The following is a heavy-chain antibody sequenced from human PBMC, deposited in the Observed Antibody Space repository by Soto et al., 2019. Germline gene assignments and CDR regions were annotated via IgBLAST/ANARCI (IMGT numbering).Heavy chain of an antibody. D-gene: IGHD3-3*01. CDR2: ISSSSSYI. CDR3: AVERRITIFGVVTNDAFEI. J-gene: IGHJ3*02. CDR1: GFTFSSYS. Sequence: VQLVESGGGLVKPGGSLRLSCAASGFTFSSYSMNWVRQAPGKGLEGVSSISSSSSYIYYAASVKGRFTVSRDNANNSLYLQMNNLRAEDTAVYYCAVERRITIFGVVTNDAFEIWGQGTMVTVSS. V-gene: IGHV3-21*01.